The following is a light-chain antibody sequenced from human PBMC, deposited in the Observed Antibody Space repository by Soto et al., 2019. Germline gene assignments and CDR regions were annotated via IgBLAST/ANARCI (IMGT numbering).Light chain of an antibody. Sequence: DIQMTQSPSSVSASVGDRVTITCRATQGISSWLAWYQHKPGKATNVLIYAASSLQSAVPSRFSGSGTGTTFTLTISSLQPKDLRPYYGQQSNSFPTWTFGKGTKAEIK. CDR3: QQSNSFPTWT. V-gene: IGKV1-12*01. CDR1: QGISSW. CDR2: AAS. J-gene: IGKJ1*01.